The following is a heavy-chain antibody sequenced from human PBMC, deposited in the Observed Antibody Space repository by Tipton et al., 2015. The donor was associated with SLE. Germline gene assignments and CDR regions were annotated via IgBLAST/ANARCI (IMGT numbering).Heavy chain of an antibody. CDR1: GASITNHY. D-gene: IGHD3-3*01. CDR2: ISSSGSTI. Sequence: LSLTCTVSGASITNHYWSWIRQTPEKGLEWVSYISSSGSTIYYADSVKGRFTISRDNAKNSLYLQMNSLRAEDTAVYYCARGQIWSGYYPYFDYWGQGTLVTVSS. CDR3: ARGQIWSGYYPYFDY. V-gene: IGHV3-11*01. J-gene: IGHJ4*02.